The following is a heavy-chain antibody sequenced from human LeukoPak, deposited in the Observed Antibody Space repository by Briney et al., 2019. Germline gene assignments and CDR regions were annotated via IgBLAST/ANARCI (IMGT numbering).Heavy chain of an antibody. CDR3: ARVGYGDYLMAFDI. D-gene: IGHD4-17*01. J-gene: IGHJ3*02. CDR2: IYYSGST. Sequence: ASETLSLTCTVSGGSISSSSYYWGWIRQPPGKGLEWIGSIYYSGSTYYNPSLKSRVTISVDTSKNQFSLKLSSVTAADTAVYYCARVGYGDYLMAFDIWGQGTMVTVSS. V-gene: IGHV4-39*07. CDR1: GGSISSSSYY.